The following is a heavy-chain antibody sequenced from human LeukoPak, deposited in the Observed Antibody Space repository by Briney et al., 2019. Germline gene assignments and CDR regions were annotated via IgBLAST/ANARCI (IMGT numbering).Heavy chain of an antibody. CDR1: GYTFTSYG. J-gene: IGHJ6*02. V-gene: IGHV1-18*01. CDR3: ARVITTGYCYYGMDV. D-gene: IGHD4-11*01. CDR2: ISAYNGNT. Sequence: GASVKVSCKASGYTFTSYGISWVRQAPGQGLEWMGWISAYNGNTNYAQKLQGRVTMTTDTSTSTAYMELRSLRSDDTAVYYCARVITTGYCYYGMDVWGQGTTVTVSS.